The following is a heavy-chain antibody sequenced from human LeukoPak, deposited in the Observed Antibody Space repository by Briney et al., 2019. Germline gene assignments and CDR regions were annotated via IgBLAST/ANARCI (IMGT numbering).Heavy chain of an antibody. V-gene: IGHV3-23*01. CDR1: GFTFSSYA. Sequence: GGSLRLSCAASGFTFSSYAMSWVRQAPGKGLEWVSAISGSGGSTYYADSVKGRFTISRDNSKNTLYLQMNSLRAEDTAVYCCANPSGYCSSTSCYPFDYWGQGTLVTVSS. CDR2: ISGSGGST. J-gene: IGHJ4*02. CDR3: ANPSGYCSSTSCYPFDY. D-gene: IGHD2-2*01.